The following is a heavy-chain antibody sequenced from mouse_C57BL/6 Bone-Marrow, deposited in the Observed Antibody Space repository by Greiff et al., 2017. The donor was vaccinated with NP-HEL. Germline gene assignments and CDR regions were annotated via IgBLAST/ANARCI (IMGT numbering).Heavy chain of an antibody. J-gene: IGHJ2*01. CDR1: GFTFSSYA. CDR2: ISDGGSYT. CDR3: ALITKGY. Sequence: EVQWVESGGGLVKPGGSLKLSCAASGFTFSSYAMSWVRQTPEKRLEWVATISDGGSYTYYPDNVKGRFTISRDNAKNNLDLQMSHLKSEDTAMYYCALITKGYWGQGTTLTVSS. D-gene: IGHD1-1*01. V-gene: IGHV5-4*01.